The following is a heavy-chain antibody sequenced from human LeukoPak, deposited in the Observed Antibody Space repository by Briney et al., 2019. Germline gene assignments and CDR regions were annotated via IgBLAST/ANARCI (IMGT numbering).Heavy chain of an antibody. D-gene: IGHD3-10*01. Sequence: GGSLRLSCAASGFTFSSYGMHWVRQAPGKGLEWVAFIRYDGSNKYYADSVKGRFTISRDNSKNTLYLQMNSLRAEDTAVYYCAKDITMVRGVLDYWGQGTLATVSS. J-gene: IGHJ4*02. V-gene: IGHV3-30*02. CDR2: IRYDGSNK. CDR3: AKDITMVRGVLDY. CDR1: GFTFSSYG.